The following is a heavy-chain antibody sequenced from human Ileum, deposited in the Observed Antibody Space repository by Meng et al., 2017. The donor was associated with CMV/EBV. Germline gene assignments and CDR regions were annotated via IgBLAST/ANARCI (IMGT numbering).Heavy chain of an antibody. J-gene: IGHJ4*02. CDR2: INPNSGST. CDR3: ARIIVSRGYSFDY. CDR1: GYPFTNNI. D-gene: IGHD5-18*01. V-gene: IGHV1-2*02. Sequence: QVQLVQSGDESKNPGASVKVSCKTSGYPFTNNIMSWVRQAPGQGLEWMGWINPNSGSTNYAQKFQGRVTMTRDTSISTAYMELNRLTSDDTAMYFCARIIVSRGYSFDYWGQGTLVTVSS.